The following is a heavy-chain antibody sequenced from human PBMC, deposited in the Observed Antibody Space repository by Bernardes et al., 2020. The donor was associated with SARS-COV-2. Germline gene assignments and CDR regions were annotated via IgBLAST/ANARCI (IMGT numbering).Heavy chain of an antibody. CDR1: GGSISSSSYY. CDR2: IYYSGST. V-gene: IGHV4-39*01. J-gene: IGHJ6*02. D-gene: IGHD6-19*01. CDR3: ARVVSGWYRLYYYGMDV. Sequence: SETLSLTCTVSGGSISSSSYYWGWIRQPPGKGLEWIGSIYYSGSTYYNPSLKSRVTISVDTSKNQFSLKLSSVTAADTAVYYCARVVSGWYRLYYYGMDVWGQGTTVTVSS.